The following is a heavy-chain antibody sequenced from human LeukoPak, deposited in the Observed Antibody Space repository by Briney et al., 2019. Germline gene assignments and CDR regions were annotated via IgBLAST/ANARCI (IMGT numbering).Heavy chain of an antibody. D-gene: IGHD3-22*01. V-gene: IGHV3-74*01. J-gene: IGHJ4*02. Sequence: GGSLRLSCAASGFTFSSYWMHWVRQAPGKGLVWVSRINSDGSSTSYADSVKGRFTISRDNAKNTLYLQMNSLRAEDTAVYYCTTDLVHYYDEEYYFDYWGQGTLVTVSS. CDR3: TTDLVHYYDEEYYFDY. CDR2: INSDGSST. CDR1: GFTFSSYW.